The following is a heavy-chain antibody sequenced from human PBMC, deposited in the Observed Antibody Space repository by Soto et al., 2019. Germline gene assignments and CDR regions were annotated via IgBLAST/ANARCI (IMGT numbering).Heavy chain of an antibody. J-gene: IGHJ4*02. CDR3: PKGRRYFAWLLDY. V-gene: IGHV3-23*01. Sequence: EVQLLESGGGLVQPGGSLRLSCAASGFTFSSYAMSWVRQAPGKGLEWVSAISGSGGSTYYADYVKGRFTISRDNSKNTLYLQMNSLRAEDTAVYYCPKGRRYFAWLLDYWGQGTLVTFSS. D-gene: IGHD3-9*01. CDR1: GFTFSSYA. CDR2: ISGSGGST.